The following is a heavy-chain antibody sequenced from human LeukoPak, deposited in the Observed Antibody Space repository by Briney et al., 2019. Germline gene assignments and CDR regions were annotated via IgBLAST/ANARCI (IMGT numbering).Heavy chain of an antibody. CDR1: GGSISSYY. J-gene: IGHJ6*02. D-gene: IGHD3-3*01. V-gene: IGHV4-59*01. Sequence: PSETLSLTCTVSGGSISSYYWSWIRQPPGKGLEWIGYIYYSGGTNYNPSLKSRVTISVDTSKNQFSLKLSSVTAADTAVYYCARAEETYYDFWSGYTNYYYYYGMDVWGQGTTVTVSS. CDR3: ARAEETYYDFWSGYTNYYYYYGMDV. CDR2: IYYSGGT.